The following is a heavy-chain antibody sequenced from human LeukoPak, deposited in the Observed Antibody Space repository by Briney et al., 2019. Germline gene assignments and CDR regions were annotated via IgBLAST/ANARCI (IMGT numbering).Heavy chain of an antibody. V-gene: IGHV4-34*01. CDR3: ARVTPYGSSY. CDR2: INHSGST. J-gene: IGHJ4*02. Sequence: KSSETLSLTCAVYVGSFSGYYRRWIRQPPRKGLEWIEEINHSGSTKYNPSLKRGVTISVHTSNNQFSRELSSVPAAATAMYYCARVTPYGSSYWGQGTLVTVSS. CDR1: VGSFSGYY. D-gene: IGHD3-10*01.